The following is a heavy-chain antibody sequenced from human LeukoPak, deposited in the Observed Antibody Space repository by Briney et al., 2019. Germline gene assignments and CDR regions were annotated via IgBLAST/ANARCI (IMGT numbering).Heavy chain of an antibody. Sequence: PSETLSLTCTVSGGSFSSHYWGWIRQAPGKGLEWIGSIYFTGTTSFNPSLKSRVTILVDTSSKKFSLKLSSVTAADTAVYYCARKREGPTTGIDYWGQGTLVTVSS. D-gene: IGHD1-26*01. CDR1: GGSFSSHY. CDR3: ARKREGPTTGIDY. CDR2: IYFTGTT. J-gene: IGHJ4*02. V-gene: IGHV4-39*07.